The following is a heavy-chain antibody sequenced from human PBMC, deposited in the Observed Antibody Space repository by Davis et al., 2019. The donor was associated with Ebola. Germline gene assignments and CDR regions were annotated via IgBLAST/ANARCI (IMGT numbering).Heavy chain of an antibody. J-gene: IGHJ4*02. V-gene: IGHV4-4*02. CDR2: INHSGST. CDR1: GGSISSSNW. D-gene: IGHD3-22*01. CDR3: ASQTTYYYDSSGYYVGYYFDY. Sequence: SETLSLTCAVSGGSISSSNWWSWVRQPPGKGLEWIGEINHSGSTNYNPSLKSRLTISVDTSKNQFSLKLSSVTAADTAVYYCASQTTYYYDSSGYYVGYYFDYWGQGTLVTVSS.